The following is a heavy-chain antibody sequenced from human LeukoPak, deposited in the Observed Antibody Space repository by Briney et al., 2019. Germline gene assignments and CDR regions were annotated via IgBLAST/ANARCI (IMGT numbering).Heavy chain of an antibody. V-gene: IGHV4-4*02. CDR1: GGSISSSNW. CDR3: ARARYDMPSWFDP. CDR2: IYHSGST. J-gene: IGHJ5*02. D-gene: IGHD3-9*01. Sequence: PSGTLSLTCAVSGGSISSSNWWSWVRQPPGKGLEWIGEIYHSGSTNYNPSLKSRVTISVDTSKNQFSLKLSSVTAADTAVYYCARARYDMPSWFDPWGQGTLVTVSS.